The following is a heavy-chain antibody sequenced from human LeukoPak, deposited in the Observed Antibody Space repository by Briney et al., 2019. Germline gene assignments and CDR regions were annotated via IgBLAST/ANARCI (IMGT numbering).Heavy chain of an antibody. CDR3: AKGDYDYVWGRYRPNDAFDI. CDR2: ISGSGGGT. V-gene: IGHV3-23*01. D-gene: IGHD3-16*02. Sequence: GGSLRLSCAAPGFTFSSYAMSWVRQAPGKGLEWVSAISGSGGGTYYADSVKGRFTISRDNSKNTLYLQMNSLRAEDTAVYYCAKGDYDYVWGRYRPNDAFDIWGQGTMVTVSS. CDR1: GFTFSSYA. J-gene: IGHJ3*02.